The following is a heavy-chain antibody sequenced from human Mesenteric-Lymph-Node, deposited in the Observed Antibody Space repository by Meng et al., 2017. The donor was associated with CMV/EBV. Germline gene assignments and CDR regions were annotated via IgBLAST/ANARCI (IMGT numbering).Heavy chain of an antibody. Sequence: KTSGYTFTGYYLHWVRQAPGQGLEYMGWINGDSGGTDYAQNFQGRVTMTRDISIRTAYMELRRLTSDDTAVYYCAREYCSSTSCYLLHWGQGTLVTVSS. V-gene: IGHV1-2*02. D-gene: IGHD2-2*01. J-gene: IGHJ4*02. CDR1: GYTFTGYY. CDR3: AREYCSSTSCYLLH. CDR2: INGDSGGT.